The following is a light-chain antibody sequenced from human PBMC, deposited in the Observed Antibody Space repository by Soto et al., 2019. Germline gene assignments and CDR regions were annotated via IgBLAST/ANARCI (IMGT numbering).Light chain of an antibody. J-gene: IGLJ2*01. CDR3: SSYAGNNIVI. CDR1: SSDVGGSNY. CDR2: EVS. V-gene: IGLV2-8*01. Sequence: QSALTQPPSASGSPGQSVTISCTGTSSDVGGSNYVSWYQQHPGKAPKLMIYEVSKRPSGVPDRFSGSKSGNTASLTVSGLQAEDEADYYCSSYAGNNIVIFGGGTKLTVL.